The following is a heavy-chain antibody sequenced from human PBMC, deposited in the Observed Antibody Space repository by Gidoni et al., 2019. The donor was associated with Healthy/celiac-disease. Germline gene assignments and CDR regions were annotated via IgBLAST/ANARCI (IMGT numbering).Heavy chain of an antibody. CDR2: ISDNGAYT. CDR1: GFSFRNYA. J-gene: IGHJ5*01. CDR3: AKEGPLGVGDS. V-gene: IGHV3-23*01. D-gene: IGHD3-10*01. Sequence: DVYLLESGGGLVQPGGSLRLSCAAYGFSFRNYAMSWVRQAPGKGLEWVSAISDNGAYTYYADSMKGRFTISRDNSKNTLYLQMNSLRAEDTALYFCAKEGPLGVGDSWGQGTLVTVSS.